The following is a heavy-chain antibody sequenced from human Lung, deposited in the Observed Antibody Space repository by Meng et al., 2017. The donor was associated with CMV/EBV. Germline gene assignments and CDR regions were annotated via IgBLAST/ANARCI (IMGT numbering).Heavy chain of an antibody. Sequence: SETLSLXCAVYGWTFSGYYWSWIRQPPGKGLEWMGEINHSGSTNYNPSLKSRVTISVDTSKNQFSLKLSSVTAAETAVYYCARGRDIVVVPAVSGSWFDSWGQGTLVTVSS. CDR1: GWTFSGYY. D-gene: IGHD2-2*01. CDR2: INHSGST. CDR3: ARGRDIVVVPAVSGSWFDS. V-gene: IGHV4-34*01. J-gene: IGHJ5*01.